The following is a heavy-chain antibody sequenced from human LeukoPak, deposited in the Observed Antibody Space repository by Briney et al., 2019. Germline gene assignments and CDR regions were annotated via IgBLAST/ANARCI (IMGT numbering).Heavy chain of an antibody. J-gene: IGHJ4*02. D-gene: IGHD3-22*01. V-gene: IGHV3-53*01. CDR3: ARDGDYYDSSGSY. CDR1: GFTFSSYA. Sequence: GGSLRLSCAASGFTFSSYAMHWVRQAPGKGLEWVSVIYSGGSTYYADSVKGRFTISRDNSKNTLYLQMNSLRAEDTAVYYCARDGDYYDSSGSYWGQGTLVTVSS. CDR2: IYSGGST.